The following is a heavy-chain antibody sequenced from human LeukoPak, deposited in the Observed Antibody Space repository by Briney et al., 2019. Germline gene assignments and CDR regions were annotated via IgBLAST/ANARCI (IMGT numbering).Heavy chain of an antibody. V-gene: IGHV4-38-2*02. CDR2: IYHSGST. CDR1: GYSISSGYY. D-gene: IGHD3-10*01. J-gene: IGHJ4*02. CDR3: ARDDSGSFDY. Sequence: SETLSLTCDGSGYSISSGYYWGWIRQPPGKGLEWIGSIYHSGSTYYKPSLKSRVTISVDTSKNQFSLKLSSVTAADTALYYCARDDSGSFDYWGQGTLVIVSS.